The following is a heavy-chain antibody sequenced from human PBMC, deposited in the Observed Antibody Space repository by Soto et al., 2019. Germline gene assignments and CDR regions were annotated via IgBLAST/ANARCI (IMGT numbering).Heavy chain of an antibody. CDR2: ISYDGSNK. Sequence: QVQLVESGGGVVQPGRSLRLSCAASGFTFSSYAMHWVRQAPGKGLEWVAVISYDGSNKYYADSVKGRFTISRDNSKNTMHLQMTSLRTEDTAVCYCARPLWRDDYNWGYFDLWGRGTLVTVSS. CDR3: ARPLWRDDYNWGYFDL. V-gene: IGHV3-30-3*01. D-gene: IGHD4-4*01. J-gene: IGHJ2*01. CDR1: GFTFSSYA.